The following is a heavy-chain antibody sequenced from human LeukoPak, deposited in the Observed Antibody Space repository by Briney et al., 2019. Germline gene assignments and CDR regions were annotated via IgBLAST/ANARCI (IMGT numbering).Heavy chain of an antibody. CDR1: GFTFSSYA. V-gene: IGHV3-23*01. Sequence: PGGSLRLSCAASGFTFSSYAMSWVRQAPGKGLEWVSAISGSGDSTYYGDSVKGRFTISRDNSKNTLYLQMNSLRAEDTAVYYSAKTRPLDSSSWSHGDYWGQGTLVTVSS. D-gene: IGHD6-13*01. J-gene: IGHJ4*02. CDR2: ISGSGDST. CDR3: AKTRPLDSSSWSHGDY.